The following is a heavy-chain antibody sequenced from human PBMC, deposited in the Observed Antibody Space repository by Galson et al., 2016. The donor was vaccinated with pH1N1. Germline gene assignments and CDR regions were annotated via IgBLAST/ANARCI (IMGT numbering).Heavy chain of an antibody. D-gene: IGHD3-3*01. Sequence: TLSLTCAVYGGSFSGYYWSWIRQPPGKGLEWIGEIDHSGSANYNPSLKSRVTMSVDTSKNHFSLNLNFVTAAGTAVYYCASGYYNFWSGYSRPNWFDPWGQGTLVTVSS. J-gene: IGHJ5*02. CDR3: ASGYYNFWSGYSRPNWFDP. CDR1: GGSFSGYY. CDR2: IDHSGSA. V-gene: IGHV4-34*01.